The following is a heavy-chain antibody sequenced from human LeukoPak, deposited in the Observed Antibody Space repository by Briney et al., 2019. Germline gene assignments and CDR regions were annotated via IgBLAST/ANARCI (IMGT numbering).Heavy chain of an antibody. Sequence: GGSLRLSSAASGFTFSSYGMHWVRQAPGKGLEWVAFIRYDGSNKYYADSVKGRFTISRDNSKNTLYLQMNSLRAEDTAVYYCAKVFGWLRSYYFDYWGQGTLVTVSS. CDR2: IRYDGSNK. CDR3: AKVFGWLRSYYFDY. V-gene: IGHV3-30*02. D-gene: IGHD5-12*01. J-gene: IGHJ4*02. CDR1: GFTFSSYG.